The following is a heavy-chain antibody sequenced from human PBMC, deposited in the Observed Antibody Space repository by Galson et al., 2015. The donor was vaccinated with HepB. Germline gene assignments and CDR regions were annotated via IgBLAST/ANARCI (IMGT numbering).Heavy chain of an antibody. Sequence: SLRLSCAASGFTFNTYAMNWVRQAPGKGLEWVAAISGSGASTYHANFVKGRFTISRDNSKNTLYLQMNSLRAEDTAIYYCAKDAGNYDHYFDYWGQGALVTVSS. CDR2: ISGSGAST. CDR3: AKDAGNYDHYFDY. J-gene: IGHJ4*02. CDR1: GFTFNTYA. D-gene: IGHD1-7*01. V-gene: IGHV3-23*01.